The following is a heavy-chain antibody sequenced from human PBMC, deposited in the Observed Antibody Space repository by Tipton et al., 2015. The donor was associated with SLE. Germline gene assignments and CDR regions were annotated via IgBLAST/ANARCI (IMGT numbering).Heavy chain of an antibody. J-gene: IGHJ3*02. CDR1: GGSISSHH. V-gene: IGHV4-4*09. Sequence: TLSLTCTVSGGSISSHHWSWIRQPARKGLEWIGYIYTSGSTNYNPSLKSRVTISVDTSKNQFSLKLSSVTAADTAVYYCAIGGLDAFYIWGQGTMVTVSS. D-gene: IGHD3-10*01. CDR2: IYTSGST. CDR3: AIGGLDAFYI.